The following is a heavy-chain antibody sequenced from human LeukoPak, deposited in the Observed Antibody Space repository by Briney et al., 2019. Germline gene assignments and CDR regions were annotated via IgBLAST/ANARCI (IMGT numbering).Heavy chain of an antibody. J-gene: IGHJ4*02. V-gene: IGHV1-2*02. CDR3: ARDPGVAVALYFDY. CDR2: INPNSGGT. D-gene: IGHD6-19*01. Sequence: ASVKVSCKASGYTFTGYYMHWVRQAPGQGPEWMGWINPNSGGTNYAQKFQGRVTMTRDTSISTAYMELSRLRSDDAAVYYCARDPGVAVALYFDYWGQGTLVTVSS. CDR1: GYTFTGYY.